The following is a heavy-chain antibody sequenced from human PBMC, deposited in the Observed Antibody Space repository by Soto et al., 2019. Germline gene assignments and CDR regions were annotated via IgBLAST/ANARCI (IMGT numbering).Heavy chain of an antibody. Sequence: QLQLQESGPGLVKPSETLSLTCTVSGGSISSSSYYWGWIRQPPGKGLEWIGSIYYSGSTYYNPSLKSRVTISVDTSKNQFSLKLSSVTAADTAVYYCARGITMIVVVIPFDYWGQGTLVTVSS. J-gene: IGHJ4*02. CDR2: IYYSGST. V-gene: IGHV4-39*01. CDR1: GGSISSSSYY. D-gene: IGHD3-22*01. CDR3: ARGITMIVVVIPFDY.